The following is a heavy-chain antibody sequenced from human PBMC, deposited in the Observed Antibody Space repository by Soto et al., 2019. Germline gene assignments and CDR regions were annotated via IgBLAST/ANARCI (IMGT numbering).Heavy chain of an antibody. J-gene: IGHJ4*02. Sequence: SETLSLTCTVSGGSISSSSYYWGWIRQPPGKGLAWIGSIYYRGNTYYNESLKSRVTLSVDTSKTQFSLKLTSVTAADTAVYYCAGFRGSDGVAYWGQGTLVTVSS. CDR2: IYYRGNT. CDR1: GGSISSSSYY. V-gene: IGHV4-39*01. CDR3: AGFRGSDGVAY. D-gene: IGHD5-12*01.